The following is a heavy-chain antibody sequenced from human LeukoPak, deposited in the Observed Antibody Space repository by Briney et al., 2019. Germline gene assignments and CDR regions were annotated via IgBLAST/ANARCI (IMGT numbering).Heavy chain of an antibody. CDR1: GGSIVSSTFY. V-gene: IGHV4-39*07. D-gene: IGHD5-24*01. CDR2: IHHSGST. CDR3: ARGNWRDGYVGSK. J-gene: IGHJ4*02. Sequence: SETLSLTCSVSGGSIVSSTFYWGWVRQPPGKGLEWIGIIHHSGSTYYNSSLKSRVTISVDTSKNTLSLKLNSVTAADTAVYYCARGNWRDGYVGSKWGQGTLVTVSS.